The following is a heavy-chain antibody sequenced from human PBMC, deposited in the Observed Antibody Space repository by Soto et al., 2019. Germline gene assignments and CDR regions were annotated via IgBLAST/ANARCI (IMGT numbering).Heavy chain of an antibody. CDR1: RFTSSSYA. CDR3: AKTGSGSYNYYYYYGMDV. D-gene: IGHD1-26*01. CDR2: ISGSGGST. J-gene: IGHJ6*02. Sequence: LRLSCAASRFTSSSYAMSWCRQAPGKGLEWVSAISGSGGSTYYADSVKGRFTISRDNSKNTLYLQMNSLRAEDTAVYYCAKTGSGSYNYYYYYGMDVWGQGTTVTVSS. V-gene: IGHV3-23*01.